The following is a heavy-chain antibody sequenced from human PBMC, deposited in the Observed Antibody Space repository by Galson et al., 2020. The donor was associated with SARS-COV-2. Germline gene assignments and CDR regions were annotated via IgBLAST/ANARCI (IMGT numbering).Heavy chain of an antibody. D-gene: IGHD3-16*01. CDR3: ARGAERRLGRSSQQPFAY. J-gene: IGHJ4*02. V-gene: IGHV4-34*01. Sequence: ETSETLSLTCTVSGVSFSGYYWDWIRQSPGKGLEWIGEIKHTGGTNYNPSLESRVTISMDTSNNQFSLKLTSVTAADTAVYYCARGAERRLGRSSQQPFAYGGQEILVTVSS. CDR1: GVSFSGYY. CDR2: IKHTGGT.